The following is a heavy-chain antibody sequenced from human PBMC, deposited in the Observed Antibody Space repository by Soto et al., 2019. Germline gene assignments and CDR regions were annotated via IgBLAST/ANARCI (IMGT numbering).Heavy chain of an antibody. V-gene: IGHV3-64D*08. CDR1: GFTFSSYA. D-gene: IGHD2-15*01. CDR3: VKVSGSGPLGPAFDI. J-gene: IGHJ3*02. Sequence: GGSLRLSCSASGFTFSSYAMHWVRQAPGKGLEYVSAISSNGGSTYYADSVKGRFTISRDNSKNTLYLQMSSLRAEDTAVYYCVKVSGSGPLGPAFDIWGQGTMVTVSS. CDR2: ISSNGGST.